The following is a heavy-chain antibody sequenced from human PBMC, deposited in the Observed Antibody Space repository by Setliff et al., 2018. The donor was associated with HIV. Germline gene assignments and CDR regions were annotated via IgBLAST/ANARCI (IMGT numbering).Heavy chain of an antibody. CDR3: TRVGTYGVGGWFDP. CDR2: IYYSGST. CDR1: GGSISSSSYY. V-gene: IGHV4-39*07. D-gene: IGHD3-16*01. Sequence: PSETLSLTCNVSGGSISSSSYYWGWIRQPPGKGLEWIGSIYYSGSTYFNPSLKSRVTISVDTSKNQISLKLSSVTAADTAMYYCTRVGTYGVGGWFDPWGQGSLVTVSS. J-gene: IGHJ5*02.